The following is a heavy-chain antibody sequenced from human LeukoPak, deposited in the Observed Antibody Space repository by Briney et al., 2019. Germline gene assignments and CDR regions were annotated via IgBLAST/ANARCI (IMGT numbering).Heavy chain of an antibody. Sequence: SETLSLTCTVSGGSISSSSYYWGWIRQPPGKGLEWIGSIYYSGSTYYNPSLKSRVTISVDTSKNQFSLKLSSVTAADTAVYYSARERRIAVAVDYWGQGTLVTVSS. V-gene: IGHV4-39*02. CDR2: IYYSGST. CDR1: GGSISSSSYY. J-gene: IGHJ4*02. D-gene: IGHD6-19*01. CDR3: ARERRIAVAVDY.